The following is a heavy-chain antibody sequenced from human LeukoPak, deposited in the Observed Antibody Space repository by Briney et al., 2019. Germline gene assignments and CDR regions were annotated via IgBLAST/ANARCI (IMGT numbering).Heavy chain of an antibody. Sequence: ASVKVSCKASGYTFTSYDINWVRQATGQGLEWMGWMNPNSGNTGYAQKFQGRVTMTKNTSISTAYMELSSLRSEDTAVYYCARAYGDYDYYYYYMDVWGKGTTVTVSS. D-gene: IGHD4-17*01. V-gene: IGHV1-8*01. J-gene: IGHJ6*03. CDR3: ARAYGDYDYYYYYMDV. CDR1: GYTFTSYD. CDR2: MNPNSGNT.